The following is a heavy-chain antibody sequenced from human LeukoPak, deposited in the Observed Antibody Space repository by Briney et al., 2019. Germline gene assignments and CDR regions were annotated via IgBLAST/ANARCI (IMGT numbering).Heavy chain of an antibody. J-gene: IGHJ4*02. Sequence: GESLKISCKGSGYSFTSYWIGWVRPMPGKGLEWMGIIYPGDSDTRYSPSFQGQVTISADKSISTAYLQWSSLKASDTAMYYCARLEIGYYYGSGSPFDYWGQGTLVTVSS. V-gene: IGHV5-51*01. CDR2: IYPGDSDT. CDR1: GYSFTSYW. D-gene: IGHD3-10*01. CDR3: ARLEIGYYYGSGSPFDY.